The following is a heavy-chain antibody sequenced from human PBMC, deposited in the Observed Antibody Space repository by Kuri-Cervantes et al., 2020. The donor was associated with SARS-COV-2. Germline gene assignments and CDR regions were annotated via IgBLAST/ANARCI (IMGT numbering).Heavy chain of an antibody. CDR3: AKDTLLWTPRGHNWFDP. CDR1: GGSISSTSSY. J-gene: IGHJ5*02. V-gene: IGHV3-23*01. CDR2: ISGSGGTT. D-gene: IGHD3/OR15-3a*01. Sequence: GGSLRLSCTVSGGSISSTSSYWGWIRQAPGKGLAWVSGISGSGGTTHYADSVKGRFTISRDNSKNTLYLQVNSVGAEDTAVYYCAKDTLLWTPRGHNWFDPWGQGTLVTVSS.